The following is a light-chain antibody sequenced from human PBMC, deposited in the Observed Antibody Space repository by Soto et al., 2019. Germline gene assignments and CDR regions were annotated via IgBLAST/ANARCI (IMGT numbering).Light chain of an antibody. Sequence: EIGLTQSPCTLSLSPGERATLSCRASQSVSSSYLAWYQQKPGKAPRLLIYGASSRATGIPDSFSGSGSGSDFTFSISRLEPDDFAVYYCQQYDSSSWTFGRGTKVDIK. CDR3: QQYDSSSWT. CDR1: QSVSSSY. V-gene: IGKV3-20*01. J-gene: IGKJ1*01. CDR2: GAS.